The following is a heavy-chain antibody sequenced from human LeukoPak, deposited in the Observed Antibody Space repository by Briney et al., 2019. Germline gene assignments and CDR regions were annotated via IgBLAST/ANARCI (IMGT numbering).Heavy chain of an antibody. V-gene: IGHV3-30*18. CDR2: ISYDGSNK. CDR1: GFTFSSYG. CDR3: AKGGLLWFGELSYYFDY. Sequence: PGGSLRLSCAASGFTFSSYGMHWVRQAPGKGLEWVAVISYDGSNKYYADSVKGRFTISRDNSKNTLYLQMNSLRAEDTAVYYCAKGGLLWFGELSYYFDYWGQGTLVTVSS. J-gene: IGHJ4*02. D-gene: IGHD3-10*01.